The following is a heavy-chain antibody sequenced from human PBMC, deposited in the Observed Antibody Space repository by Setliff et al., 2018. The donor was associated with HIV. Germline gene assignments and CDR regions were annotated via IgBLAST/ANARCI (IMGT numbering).Heavy chain of an antibody. D-gene: IGHD5-12*01. J-gene: IGHJ4*02. CDR1: GFSFNNAW. CDR3: TTYSGYTDGPIEKYFDY. Sequence: GGSLRLSCAVSGFSFNNAWMSWVRQAAGKGLEWIGRIKSKTDGGTTDYAAPVKGRFTLSRDDSKNTLYLQMNSLKPEDTAVYYCTTYSGYTDGPIEKYFDYWGRGTPVTVSS. V-gene: IGHV3-15*01. CDR2: IKSKTDGGTT.